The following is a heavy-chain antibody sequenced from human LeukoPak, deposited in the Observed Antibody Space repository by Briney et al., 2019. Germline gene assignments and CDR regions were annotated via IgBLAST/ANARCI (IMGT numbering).Heavy chain of an antibody. Sequence: GGSLRLSCVASGFSFSGYAMSWVRQAPGKGLEWVPTISGSGDRTYYTDSVKGRFTISRDNSKNTLYLQLNSLRAEDTAVYFCWKYKRWGQGTLVTVSS. V-gene: IGHV3-23*01. CDR3: WKYKR. D-gene: IGHD1-7*01. J-gene: IGHJ4*02. CDR1: GFSFSGYA. CDR2: ISGSGDRT.